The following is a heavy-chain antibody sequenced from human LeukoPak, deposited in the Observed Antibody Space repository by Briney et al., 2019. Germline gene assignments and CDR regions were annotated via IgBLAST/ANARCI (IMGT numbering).Heavy chain of an antibody. CDR2: INHSGST. D-gene: IGHD5-18*01. V-gene: IGHV4-34*01. Sequence: SSETLSLTCTVSGGSISSYYWSWIRQPPGKGLEWIGEINHSGSTNYNPSLKSRVTLSVDTSKNQFSLKLSSVTAADTAVYYCARGTAMVKYYYYMDVWGKGTTVTVSS. CDR1: GGSISSYY. CDR3: ARGTAMVKYYYYMDV. J-gene: IGHJ6*03.